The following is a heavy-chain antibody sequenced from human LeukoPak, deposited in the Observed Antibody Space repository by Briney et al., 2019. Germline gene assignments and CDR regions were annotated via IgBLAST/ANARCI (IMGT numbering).Heavy chain of an antibody. V-gene: IGHV3-23*01. CDR1: GFTFSSYA. CDR3: AKGISGGWYVYFDY. D-gene: IGHD6-19*01. J-gene: IGHJ4*02. CDR2: ISGSGGST. Sequence: GGSLRLSCAASGFTFSSYAMSWVRQAPGKGLEWVSAISGSGGSTYYANSVKGRFTISRDNSKNTLYLQMNSLRAEDTAVYYCAKGISGGWYVYFDYWGQGTLVTVSS.